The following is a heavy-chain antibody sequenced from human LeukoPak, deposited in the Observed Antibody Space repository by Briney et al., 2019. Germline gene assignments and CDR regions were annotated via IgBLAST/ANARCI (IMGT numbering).Heavy chain of an antibody. Sequence: ASVKVSCKASGGTFSSYAISWVRQAPGQGLEWMGGIIPIFGTANYAQKFQGRVTITADESTSTAYMELSSLRSEDTAVYYCARDYMVVPAAPGGHYYYYYYMDVWGKGTTVTVSS. V-gene: IGHV1-69*13. CDR1: GGTFSSYA. D-gene: IGHD2-2*01. CDR2: IIPIFGTA. J-gene: IGHJ6*03. CDR3: ARDYMVVPAAPGGHYYYYYYMDV.